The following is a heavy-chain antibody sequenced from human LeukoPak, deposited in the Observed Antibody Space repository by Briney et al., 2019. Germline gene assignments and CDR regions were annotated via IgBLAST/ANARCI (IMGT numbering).Heavy chain of an antibody. V-gene: IGHV3-15*01. CDR2: IKRKNDGETT. CDR1: GFTFSNAW. D-gene: IGHD3-10*02. J-gene: IGHJ6*02. Sequence: PGGSLRLSCAASGFTFSNAWMSWVRQAPGKGLEWIGRIKRKNDGETTDYAAPVTGRFTISRDDSKNQLYLQMHSLRAEDTAVYYCAKDLRMTGVRGGVWGQGTTVIVSS. CDR3: AKDLRMTGVRGGV.